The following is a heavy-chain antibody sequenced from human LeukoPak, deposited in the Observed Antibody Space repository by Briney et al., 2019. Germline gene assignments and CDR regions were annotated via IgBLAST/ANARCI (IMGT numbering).Heavy chain of an antibody. CDR3: ARDTAMATGGEYYYYYMDV. CDR1: GFTFSSYG. D-gene: IGHD5-18*01. CDR2: IWYDRSNK. Sequence: GRSLRLSCAASGFTFSSYGMHWVRQAPGKGLEWVAVIWYDRSNKYYADSMKGRFTISRDNSKNTLYLQMNSLRAEDTAVYYCARDTAMATGGEYYYYYMDVWGKGTTVTVSS. V-gene: IGHV3-33*01. J-gene: IGHJ6*03.